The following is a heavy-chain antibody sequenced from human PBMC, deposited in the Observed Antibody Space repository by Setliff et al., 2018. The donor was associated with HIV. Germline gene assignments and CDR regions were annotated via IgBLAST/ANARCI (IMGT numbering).Heavy chain of an antibody. J-gene: IGHJ4*02. V-gene: IGHV3-21*04. CDR2: ITRSSSHI. D-gene: IGHD3-9*01. CDR3: AKGPYYDILTGHYLFSYYFDY. CDR1: GFTFSDYS. Sequence: GGSLRLSCAASGFTFSDYSMHWVSQAPGKGLEWVSSITRSSSHIFYADSVKGRFTMSRDNSKNTLYLQMNSLGAEDTAVYYCAKGPYYDILTGHYLFSYYFDYWGQGTLVTVSS.